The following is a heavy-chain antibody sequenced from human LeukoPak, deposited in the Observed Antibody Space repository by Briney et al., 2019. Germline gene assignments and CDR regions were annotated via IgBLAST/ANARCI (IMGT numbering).Heavy chain of an antibody. V-gene: IGHV1-58*02. CDR1: GFTFATST. CDR3: AATLTVTTGSTYYGMDI. J-gene: IGHJ6*02. D-gene: IGHD4-17*01. CDR2: IVVGSGHT. Sequence: SVKVSCKASGFTFATSTMQWVRQARGQRLEWMGWIVVGSGHTNYAQKFQQGVTITRDMSTSTAYIYLSSLTSEDTALYYRAATLTVTTGSTYYGMDIWGQGTTVTVSS.